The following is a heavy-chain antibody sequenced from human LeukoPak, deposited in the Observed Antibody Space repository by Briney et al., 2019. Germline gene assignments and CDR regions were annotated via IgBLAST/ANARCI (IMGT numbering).Heavy chain of an antibody. D-gene: IGHD3-22*01. Sequence: KPSQTLSLTCTVSGGSISSDDYYWSWIRQPAGKGLEWIGRIYATGSTNYNPSLKSRVTMSLDTSNNQFSLRLSSVTAADTAVYYCARRVNYDSSGYHDYWGQGTLVTVSS. V-gene: IGHV4-61*02. CDR3: ARRVNYDSSGYHDY. CDR1: GGSISSDDYY. J-gene: IGHJ4*02. CDR2: IYATGST.